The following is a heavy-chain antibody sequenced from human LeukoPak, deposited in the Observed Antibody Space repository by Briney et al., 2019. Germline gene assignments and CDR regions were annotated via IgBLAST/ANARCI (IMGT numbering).Heavy chain of an antibody. D-gene: IGHD1-26*01. CDR1: GFTFSSYE. V-gene: IGHV3-48*03. Sequence: PGGSLRLSCAASGFTFSSYEMNWVRQAPGKGLEWVSYISSSGSTIYYADSVKGRFTISRDNAKNSLYLQTNSLRAEDTAVYYCARDRLGATYFDYWGQGTLVTVSS. CDR3: ARDRLGATYFDY. CDR2: ISSSGSTI. J-gene: IGHJ4*02.